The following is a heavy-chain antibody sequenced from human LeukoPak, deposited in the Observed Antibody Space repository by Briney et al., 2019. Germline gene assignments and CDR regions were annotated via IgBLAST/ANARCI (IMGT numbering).Heavy chain of an antibody. V-gene: IGHV3-23*01. Sequence: GGSLRLSCAASGFTFSSYAMSWVRQTPVKGLEWVSVISGSGGSTYYADSVKGRFTISRVNSKNTLYLQMNSLRAEDTAVYYCAKGPKDFQHWGQGTLVTVSS. CDR1: GFTFSSYA. CDR3: AKGPKDFQH. J-gene: IGHJ1*01. CDR2: ISGSGGST.